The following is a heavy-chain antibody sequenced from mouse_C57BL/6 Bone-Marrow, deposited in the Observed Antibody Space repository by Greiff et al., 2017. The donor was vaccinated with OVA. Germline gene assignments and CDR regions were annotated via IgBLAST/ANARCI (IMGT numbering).Heavy chain of an antibody. CDR3: ARNYSNYYAMDY. CDR2: INPSSGYT. J-gene: IGHJ4*01. Sequence: QVQLQQPGAELVKPGASVKLSCKASGYTFTSYWMHWVKQRPGQGLEWIGYINPSSGYTKYNQKFKDKATLTADKSSSTAYMQLSSLTSEDSAVYYCARNYSNYYAMDYWGQGTSVTVSS. D-gene: IGHD2-5*01. CDR1: GYTFTSYW. V-gene: IGHV1-7*01.